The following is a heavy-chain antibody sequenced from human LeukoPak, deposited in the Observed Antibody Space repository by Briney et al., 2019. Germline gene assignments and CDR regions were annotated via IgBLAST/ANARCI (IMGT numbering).Heavy chain of an antibody. V-gene: IGHV3-23*01. Sequence: PGGSLRLSCTASGFTFSCYSMSWVRQAPGKGLEWVSTIRGGGGSTYYADSVRGRFTISRDNSKNTLYLQMNSLRAEDTAVYYCAKERDYYDSSGYYNGGFDPWGQGTLVTVSS. CDR3: AKERDYYDSSGYYNGGFDP. J-gene: IGHJ5*02. CDR1: GFTFSCYS. D-gene: IGHD3-22*01. CDR2: IRGGGGST.